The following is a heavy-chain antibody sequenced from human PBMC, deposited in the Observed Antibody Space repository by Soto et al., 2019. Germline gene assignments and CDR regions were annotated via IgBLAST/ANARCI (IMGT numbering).Heavy chain of an antibody. J-gene: IGHJ5*01. CDR2: ISAYNGNT. CDR3: AGDGPPTDS. V-gene: IGHV1-18*01. CDR1: GYTLSSYH. Sequence: QVQLVQSGAEVKKPGASVKVSCKASGYTLSSYHISWVRQAPGQGLEWIGWISAYNGNTNYAQKLQGRVTMTTDTYTSTAYMELRRLISDDTGVYYCAGDGPPTDSWGQGTLVTVPS.